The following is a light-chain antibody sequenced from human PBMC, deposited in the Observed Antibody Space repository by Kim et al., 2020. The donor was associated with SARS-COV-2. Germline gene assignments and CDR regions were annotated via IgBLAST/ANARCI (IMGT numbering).Light chain of an antibody. J-gene: IGKJ1*01. Sequence: LSPGERATLSCRASQSVSSGYLAWYQQKPGQAPRLLIYGASSRATGIPDRFSGSGSGTDFTLTISRPEPEDFAVYYCQQYGSSRTFGQGTKVDIK. V-gene: IGKV3-20*01. CDR3: QQYGSSRT. CDR1: QSVSSGY. CDR2: GAS.